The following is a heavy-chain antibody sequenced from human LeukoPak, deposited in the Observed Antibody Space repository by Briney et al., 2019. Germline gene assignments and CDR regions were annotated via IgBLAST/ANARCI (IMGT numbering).Heavy chain of an antibody. CDR2: IYSGGST. D-gene: IGHD2/OR15-2a*01. J-gene: IGHJ4*02. CDR3: AKAAVYSNRWTPFDD. CDR1: GFTVSSNY. V-gene: IGHV3-66*01. Sequence: GGSLRLSCTASGFTVSSNYMSWVRQAPGKGLEWVSVIYSGGSTYYADSVKGRFTISRDNSKNTLYLQMNSLRAEDTAVYHCAKAAVYSNRWTPFDDWGQGTLVTVSS.